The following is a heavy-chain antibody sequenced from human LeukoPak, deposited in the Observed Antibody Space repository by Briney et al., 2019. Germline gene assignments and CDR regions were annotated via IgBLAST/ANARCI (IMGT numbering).Heavy chain of an antibody. CDR3: ARRRTYDYGPKGYYYGMDV. CDR2: IYYSGST. D-gene: IGHD4-17*01. J-gene: IGHJ6*02. Sequence: SETLSLTCTVSGGSISSYYWSWIRQPPGKGLEWIWYIYYSGSTNYNPSLKSRVTISVDTSKNQFSLKLSSVTAADTAVYYCARRRTYDYGPKGYYYGMDVWGQGTTVTVSS. CDR1: GGSISSYY. V-gene: IGHV4-59*08.